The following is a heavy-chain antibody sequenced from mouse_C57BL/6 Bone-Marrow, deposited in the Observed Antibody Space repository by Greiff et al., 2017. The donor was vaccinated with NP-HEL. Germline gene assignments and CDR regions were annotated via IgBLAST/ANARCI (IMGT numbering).Heavy chain of an antibody. V-gene: IGHV1-4*01. CDR3: ASPRGISNYFAY. CDR2: INPSSGYT. D-gene: IGHD2-5*01. J-gene: IGHJ3*01. CDR1: GYTFTSYT. Sequence: VQLQQSGAELARPGASVKMSCKASGYTFTSYTMHWVKQRPGQGLEWIGYINPSSGYTKYNQKFKDKVTLTADKSSSTAYMQLSSLTSEDSAVYYCASPRGISNYFAYWGQGTLVTVSA.